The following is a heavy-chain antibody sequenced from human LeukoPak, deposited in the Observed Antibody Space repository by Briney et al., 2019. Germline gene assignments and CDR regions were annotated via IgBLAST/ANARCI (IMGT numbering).Heavy chain of an antibody. CDR3: ARDLSAAFDF. J-gene: IGHJ4*02. CDR1: GFTVDSNY. V-gene: IGHV3-53*01. Sequence: GGSLRLSCAASGFTVDSNYLSWVRQAPGKGLEWVSTIYTGGNTYYAASVKGRFTISRDDSKNTLFLDMSNLRVEDTALYYCARDLSAAFDFWGQGVLVTVSS. D-gene: IGHD6-25*01. CDR2: IYTGGNT.